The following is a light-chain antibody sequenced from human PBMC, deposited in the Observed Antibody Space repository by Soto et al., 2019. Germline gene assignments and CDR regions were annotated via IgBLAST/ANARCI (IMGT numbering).Light chain of an antibody. V-gene: IGKV3-20*01. CDR3: QQYGSSRLT. Sequence: EIVLTQSPGTLSLSPGERATLSCRASQSITSSYLAWYQQKGGQAPRLLIYGASSRATGIPDRFSGSGSGTDFTLTISRLEPEDFAVYYCQQYGSSRLTFGGGTKVEIK. J-gene: IGKJ4*01. CDR2: GAS. CDR1: QSITSSY.